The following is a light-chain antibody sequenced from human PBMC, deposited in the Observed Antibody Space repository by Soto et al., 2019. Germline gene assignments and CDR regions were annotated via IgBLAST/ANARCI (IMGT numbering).Light chain of an antibody. Sequence: EIVLTQSPGTLSLSPGERATLSGRASQSVSSSYLAWYQQKPGQAPRLLIYGASTRVTGIPARFSGNGSGTEFTLTISSLQSEDFAVYYCHQYNNWPPWTFGQGTKVDIK. CDR3: HQYNNWPPWT. CDR1: QSVSSSY. CDR2: GAS. V-gene: IGKV3D-15*01. J-gene: IGKJ1*01.